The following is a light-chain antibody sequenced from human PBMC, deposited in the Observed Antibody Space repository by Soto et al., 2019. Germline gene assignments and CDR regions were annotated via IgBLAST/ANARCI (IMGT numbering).Light chain of an antibody. J-gene: IGKJ1*01. V-gene: IGKV2-30*01. Sequence: EVVMTQTHLSLPVTLGQGACISCGSSHILVSMDGNTYLNWFQQRPGQSPRRLIYKISNRDSGVPDRFSGSGSGTDFTLKISGVEAEDVGVYYCMQGTHWPLTFGQGTKVDIK. CDR2: KIS. CDR1: HILVSMDGNTY. CDR3: MQGTHWPLT.